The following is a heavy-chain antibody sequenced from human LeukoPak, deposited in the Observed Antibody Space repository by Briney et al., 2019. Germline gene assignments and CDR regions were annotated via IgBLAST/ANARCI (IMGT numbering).Heavy chain of an antibody. Sequence: SETLSLTCTVSGYSISSGYYWGWIRQPAGKGLEWIGSIYHSGNTYYNPSLKSRVTISVDTSKNQFSLKLSSVTAADTAVYYCARWGYIALQLSMYYFDYWGQGTLVTVSS. J-gene: IGHJ4*02. CDR2: IYHSGNT. CDR3: ARWGYIALQLSMYYFDY. CDR1: GYSISSGYY. D-gene: IGHD5-18*01. V-gene: IGHV4-38-2*02.